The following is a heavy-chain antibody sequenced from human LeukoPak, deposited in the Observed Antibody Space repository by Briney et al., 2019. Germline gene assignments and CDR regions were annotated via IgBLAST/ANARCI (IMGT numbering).Heavy chain of an antibody. V-gene: IGHV3-74*01. CDR1: GFTFSSYG. CDR2: IKSDGTSI. J-gene: IGHJ4*02. D-gene: IGHD3-3*01. CDR3: ARGMFGGYCTDY. Sequence: GRSLRLSCAASGFTFSSYGMHWVRQAPGKGLEWVSRIKSDGTSINYADSVKGRFTISRDNTKNTVYLQMNSLTAEDTAVYYCARGMFGGYCTDYWGQGTLVTVSS.